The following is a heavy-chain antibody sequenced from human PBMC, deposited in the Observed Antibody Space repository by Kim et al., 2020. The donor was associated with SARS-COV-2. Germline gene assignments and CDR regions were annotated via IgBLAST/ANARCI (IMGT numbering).Heavy chain of an antibody. CDR2: ISYDGSNK. CDR1: GFTFSSYA. V-gene: IGHV3-30-3*01. Sequence: GGSLRLSCAASGFTFSSYAMHWVRQAPGKGLEWVAVISYDGSNKYYADSVKGRFTISRDNSKNTLYLQRNSLRAEDTAVYYCAVGGSIAVAGTGLDYWGQGTQGTVSS. D-gene: IGHD6-19*01. CDR3: AVGGSIAVAGTGLDY. J-gene: IGHJ4*02.